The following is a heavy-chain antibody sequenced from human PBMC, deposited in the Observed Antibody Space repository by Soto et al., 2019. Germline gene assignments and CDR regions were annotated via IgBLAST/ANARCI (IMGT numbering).Heavy chain of an antibody. Sequence: PSETLSLTCTVSGGSISSYYWSWIRQPPGKGLEWFGYIYYSGSTNYNPSLKSRVTISVDTSKNQFSLKLSSVTAADTAVYYCARAGYCSGGSCYPLTYNWFDPWGQGTLVTVSS. D-gene: IGHD2-15*01. CDR1: GGSISSYY. CDR2: IYYSGST. CDR3: ARAGYCSGGSCYPLTYNWFDP. J-gene: IGHJ5*02. V-gene: IGHV4-59*01.